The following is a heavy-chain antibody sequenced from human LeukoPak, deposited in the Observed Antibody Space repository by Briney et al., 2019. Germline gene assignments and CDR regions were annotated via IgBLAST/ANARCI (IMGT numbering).Heavy chain of an antibody. CDR2: IYTSGST. Sequence: PSQTLSLTCTVSGGSISSGSYYWSWIRQPGGKGLEWIGRIYTSGSTNYNPSLKSRVTISVDTSKNQFSLKLSSVTAADTAVYYCARDPYIVAADAFDIWGQGTMVTVSS. CDR3: ARDPYIVAADAFDI. CDR1: GGSISSGSYY. V-gene: IGHV4-61*02. D-gene: IGHD2-15*01. J-gene: IGHJ3*02.